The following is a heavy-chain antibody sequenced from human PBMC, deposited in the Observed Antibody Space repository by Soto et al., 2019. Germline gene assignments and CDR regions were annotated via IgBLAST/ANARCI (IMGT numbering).Heavy chain of an antibody. V-gene: IGHV3-30*18. CDR3: AKGGFGGIGDY. D-gene: IGHD3-16*01. CDR2: ISYDGSNK. CDR1: GFTFSSYG. J-gene: IGHJ4*02. Sequence: QVQLVESGGGVVQPGRSLRLSCAASGFTFSSYGMHWVRQAPGKGLEWVAVISYDGSNKYYADSVKGRFTISRDNSKNTLYLQMNSRRAEDTAVYYCAKGGFGGIGDYWGQGTLVTVSS.